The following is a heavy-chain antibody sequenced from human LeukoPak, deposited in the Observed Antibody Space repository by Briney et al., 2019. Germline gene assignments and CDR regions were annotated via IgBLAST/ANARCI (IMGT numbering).Heavy chain of an antibody. D-gene: IGHD6-13*01. CDR3: ASQIAAAGTYLTPHY. V-gene: IGHV3-30*04. CDR2: ISYDGSNK. Sequence: PGRSLRLSCAASGITFNTYSMHWVRQAPGKGLEWVAAISYDGSNKYYADSVKGRFTVSRDNSKNTLYLQLNSLRAEDTAVYYCASQIAAAGTYLTPHYWGQGTLVTVSS. J-gene: IGHJ4*02. CDR1: GITFNTYS.